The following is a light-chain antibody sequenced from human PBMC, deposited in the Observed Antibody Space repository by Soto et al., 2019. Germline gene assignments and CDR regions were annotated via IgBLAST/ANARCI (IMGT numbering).Light chain of an antibody. Sequence: QSALTQPASVSGSPGQSITISCTGTSSDVGGYNYVSWYQQHPGKAPKLMIYEVTNRPSGVSSRFSGSKSGNRASLTISGLQAEDEADYYCSSYTSSTTGYVFGSGTKLTVL. CDR2: EVT. J-gene: IGLJ1*01. CDR1: SSDVGGYNY. CDR3: SSYTSSTTGYV. V-gene: IGLV2-14*01.